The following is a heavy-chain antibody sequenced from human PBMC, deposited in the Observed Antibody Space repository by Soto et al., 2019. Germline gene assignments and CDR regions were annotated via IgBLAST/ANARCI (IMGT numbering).Heavy chain of an antibody. CDR1: GGSISSYY. V-gene: IGHV4-59*08. D-gene: IGHD1-26*01. Sequence: QVQLQESGPGLVKPSETLSLTCTVSGGSISSYYWSWIRQPPGKGLEWIGYIYYSGSTNYNPSLKSRVTISVDTSNNQFSRKLSSVAAVDTAVYYCERRWGAAFDYRGQGTLVTVSS. CDR3: ERRWGAAFDY. CDR2: IYYSGST. J-gene: IGHJ4*02.